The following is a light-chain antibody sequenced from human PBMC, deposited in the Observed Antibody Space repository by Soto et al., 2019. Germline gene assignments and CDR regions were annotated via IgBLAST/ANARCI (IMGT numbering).Light chain of an antibody. J-gene: IGLJ3*02. Sequence: QSVLTQPPSASGTPGQRVTISCSGSSSNIGSNAVNWYQHLPGTAPKLLIYSNDHRPSGVPDRFSGSKSGTSASLAISGLQSEDEADYYCAEWDNSLYGTVFGGGTQLTVL. CDR2: SND. CDR3: AEWDNSLYGTV. V-gene: IGLV1-44*01. CDR1: SSNIGSNA.